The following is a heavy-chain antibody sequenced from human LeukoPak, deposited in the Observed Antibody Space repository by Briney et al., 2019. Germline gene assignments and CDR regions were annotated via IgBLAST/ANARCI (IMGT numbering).Heavy chain of an antibody. J-gene: IGHJ4*02. CDR3: ARRDGSFDY. Sequence: PSETLSLTCAVYGGSFSGYYWSWIRQPPGKGLEWIGEINHSGSTNYNPSLKSRVTISVDTSKNQFSLKLSSVTAADTAVYYCARRDGSFDYWGQGTLVTVSS. D-gene: IGHD6-25*01. CDR2: INHSGST. V-gene: IGHV4-34*01. CDR1: GGSFSGYY.